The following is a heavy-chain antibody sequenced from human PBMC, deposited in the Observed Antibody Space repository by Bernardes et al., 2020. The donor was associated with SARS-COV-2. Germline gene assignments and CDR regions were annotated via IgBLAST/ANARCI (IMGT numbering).Heavy chain of an antibody. J-gene: IGHJ6*02. CDR3: EREMATITLGYSDYYGMDV. CDR2: IDWDDDK. D-gene: IGHD5-12*01. CDR1: GFSLSTSGMC. V-gene: IGHV2-70*01. Sequence: SGPTLVKPTQTLTLPCTFSGFSLSTSGMCVSWIRQPPGKALEWLALIDWDDDKYYSTSLKTRLTISKDTSKNQVVLTMTNMDPVDTATYYCEREMATITLGYSDYYGMDVWGQGTTVTVSS.